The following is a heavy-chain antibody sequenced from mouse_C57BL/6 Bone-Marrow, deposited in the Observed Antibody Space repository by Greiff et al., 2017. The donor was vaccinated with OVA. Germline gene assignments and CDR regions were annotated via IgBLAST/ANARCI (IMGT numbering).Heavy chain of an antibody. CDR1: GYTFTSYW. CDR3: ARRRNVAAFAY. D-gene: IGHD1-1*01. Sequence: QVQLQQPGAELVKPGASVKLSCKASGYTFTSYWMQWVKQRPGQGLEWIGEIDPSDSYTNYNQKFKGKATLTGDTSSSKAYMQLSSLASDDSAVYYCARRRNVAAFAYWGQGTLVTVSA. J-gene: IGHJ3*01. CDR2: IDPSDSYT. V-gene: IGHV1-50*01.